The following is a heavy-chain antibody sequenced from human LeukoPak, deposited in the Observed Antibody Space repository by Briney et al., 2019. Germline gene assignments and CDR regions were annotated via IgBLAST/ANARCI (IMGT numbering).Heavy chain of an antibody. CDR1: GYTFTSYD. CDR2: MNPNSGNT. Sequence: GASVKVSCKASGYTFTSYDVNWVRQATGQGLEWMGWMNPNSGNTGLAQKFRGRVTLTRDTSLSTAYMELSNLRSDDTAVYYCARDEVVAAPNYFGMVVWGQGTTVSVSS. V-gene: IGHV1-8*01. J-gene: IGHJ6*02. CDR3: ARDEVVAAPNYFGMVV. D-gene: IGHD2-15*01.